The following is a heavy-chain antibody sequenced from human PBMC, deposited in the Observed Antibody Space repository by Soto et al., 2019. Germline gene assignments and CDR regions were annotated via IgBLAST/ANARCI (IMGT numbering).Heavy chain of an antibody. CDR2: IKEDGSEK. Sequence: GGSLRLSCAASGFTSGIHWMGWLRLAPGKGLEWVANIKEDGSEKYYADSVRGRFTISRDNAKNSLYLEMSSLRVEDTAIYYCAKYGYYNGLDVWGQGTTVTVSS. J-gene: IGHJ6*02. CDR3: AKYGYYNGLDV. D-gene: IGHD3-22*01. CDR1: GFTSGIHW. V-gene: IGHV3-7*01.